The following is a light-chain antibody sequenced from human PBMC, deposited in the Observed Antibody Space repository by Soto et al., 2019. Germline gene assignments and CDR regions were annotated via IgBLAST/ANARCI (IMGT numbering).Light chain of an antibody. CDR1: SSNIGNNY. CDR3: ATLDGSLPGEV. J-gene: IGLJ2*01. Sequence: QSALTQSPSVSAAPGQKVTISCSGSSSNIGNNYVSWYQQLPGTAPKLLIYDNNKRPSGIPDRFSGSKSGTSGTLDITGLQTGDEADYYCATLDGSLPGEVFGGGTKLTVL. V-gene: IGLV1-51*01. CDR2: DNN.